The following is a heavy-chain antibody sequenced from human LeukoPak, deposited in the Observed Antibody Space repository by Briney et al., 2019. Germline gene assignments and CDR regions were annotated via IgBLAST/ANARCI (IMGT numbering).Heavy chain of an antibody. Sequence: GGSLRLSCAAYAFTLTSHEMNWVRHPPEKGRKWVSYIITSVSAINHADSVKGRLTITRDNAKNTLYLQMNSLRAEDTTVYYCSRVGPILTFDYDYWGQRTLVTVSS. J-gene: IGHJ4*02. CDR3: SRVGPILTFDYDY. CDR2: IITSVSAI. V-gene: IGHV3-48*03. D-gene: IGHD3-9*01. CDR1: AFTLTSHE.